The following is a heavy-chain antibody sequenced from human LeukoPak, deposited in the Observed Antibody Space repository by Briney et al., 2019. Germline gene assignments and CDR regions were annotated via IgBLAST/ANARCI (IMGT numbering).Heavy chain of an antibody. CDR1: GFTFSSYG. J-gene: IGHJ4*02. CDR3: AKDLYSSSWAPRSFDY. V-gene: IGHV3-30*02. D-gene: IGHD6-13*01. Sequence: PGGSLRLSCVGSGFTFSSYGMHWVLQAPGKGLEWVAFIRYDGSNKYYADSVKGRFTISRDNSKNTLYLQMNSLRAEDTAVYYCAKDLYSSSWAPRSFDYWGQGTLVTVSS. CDR2: IRYDGSNK.